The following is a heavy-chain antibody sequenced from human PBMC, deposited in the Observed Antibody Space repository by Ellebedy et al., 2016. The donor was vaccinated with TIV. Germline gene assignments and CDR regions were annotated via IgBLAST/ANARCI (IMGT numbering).Heavy chain of an antibody. J-gene: IGHJ4*02. CDR2: ISSSSSYI. V-gene: IGHV3-21*01. Sequence: GGSLRLSXAASGFTFSSYSMNWVRQAPGKGLEWVSSISSSSSYIYYADSVKGRFTISRDNAKNSLYLQMNSLRGEDTAVYYCAREVGGGGAYWGQGTLVTVSS. CDR1: GFTFSSYS. CDR3: AREVGGGGAY. D-gene: IGHD2-21*01.